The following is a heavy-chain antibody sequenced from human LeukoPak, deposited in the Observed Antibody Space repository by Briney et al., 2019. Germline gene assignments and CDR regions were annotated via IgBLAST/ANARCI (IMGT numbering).Heavy chain of an antibody. D-gene: IGHD3-22*01. J-gene: IGHJ4*02. CDR1: GFTFSSYA. V-gene: IGHV3-23*01. CDR2: ISGSGGST. Sequence: GGSLRLSCAASGFTFSSYAMSWVRQAPGKGLEWVSAISGSGGSTYYADSVKGRFTISTDNSKNTLYLQMNSLRAEDTAVYYCAKDPLTYYYESSGYFYFDYWGQGTLVTVTS. CDR3: AKDPLTYYYESSGYFYFDY.